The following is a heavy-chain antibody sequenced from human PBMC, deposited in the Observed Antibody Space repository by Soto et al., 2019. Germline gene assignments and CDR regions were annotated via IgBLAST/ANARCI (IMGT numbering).Heavy chain of an antibody. V-gene: IGHV3-74*01. CDR2: INSDGSST. CDR3: ARVDERAAGGIDV. CDR1: VFTFSSYW. Sequence: GXSLRLSCAASVFTFSSYWMHWVRQAPGKGLVWVSRINSDGSSTSYADSVKGRFTISRDNAKNTLYLQMNSLRAEDTAVYYCARVDERAAGGIDVWGQGTTVTVSS. J-gene: IGHJ6*02. D-gene: IGHD6-25*01.